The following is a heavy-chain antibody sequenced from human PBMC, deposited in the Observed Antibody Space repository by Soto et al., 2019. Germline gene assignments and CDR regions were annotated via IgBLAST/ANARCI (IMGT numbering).Heavy chain of an antibody. Sequence: ASVKVSCESSGYTFKSCGIHCVRQAPGQRLEWMGWINAANGDTKYSPKFQGRVTITRDTSASTAYMELSSLRSEDTAVCYCVRRHVSATGIDWFDPWGPGTRVNVSA. CDR1: GYTFKSCG. D-gene: IGHD6-13*01. J-gene: IGHJ5*02. CDR2: INAANGDT. V-gene: IGHV1-3*01. CDR3: VRRHVSATGIDWFDP.